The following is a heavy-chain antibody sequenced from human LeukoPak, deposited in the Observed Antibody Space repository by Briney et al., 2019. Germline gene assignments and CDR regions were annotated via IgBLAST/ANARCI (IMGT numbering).Heavy chain of an antibody. CDR3: AKGNYDILTGLFDY. CDR2: ISGSGGST. J-gene: IGHJ4*02. V-gene: IGHV3-23*01. CDR1: GFTFGSYA. D-gene: IGHD3-9*01. Sequence: GGSLRLSCAASGFTFGSYAMSWVRQAPGKGLEWVSAISGSGGSTYYADSVKGRFTISRDNSKNTLYLQMNSLRAEDTAVYYCAKGNYDILTGLFDYWGQGTLVTVSS.